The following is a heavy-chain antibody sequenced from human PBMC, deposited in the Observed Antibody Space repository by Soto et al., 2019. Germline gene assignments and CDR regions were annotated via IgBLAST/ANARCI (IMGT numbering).Heavy chain of an antibody. CDR2: ISAYNGNT. CDR1: GYTFTSYG. Sequence: GASVKVSCKASGYTFTSYGISWVRQAPGQGREWMGWISAYNGNTNYAQKLQGRVTMTTDTSTSTAYMELRSLRSDDTAVYYCARDLADYGDYSASGEYYFDYSGQGTLVTVSS. CDR3: ARDLADYGDYSASGEYYFDY. V-gene: IGHV1-18*01. J-gene: IGHJ4*02. D-gene: IGHD4-17*01.